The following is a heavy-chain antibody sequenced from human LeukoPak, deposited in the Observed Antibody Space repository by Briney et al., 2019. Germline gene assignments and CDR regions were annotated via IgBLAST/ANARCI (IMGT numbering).Heavy chain of an antibody. CDR2: IHPEDSYS. CDR3: ARQNHYYYYMDV. J-gene: IGHJ6*03. V-gene: IGHV5-51*01. Sequence: GESLKISFKASGYVFIRHWIGWVRQVPGKGLGWMGVIHPEDSYSRYNAAFQGQATLSVDESTSTAYLQLSSLKASDTAIYYCARQNHYYYYMDVWGRGTTVTVSS. CDR1: GYVFIRHW.